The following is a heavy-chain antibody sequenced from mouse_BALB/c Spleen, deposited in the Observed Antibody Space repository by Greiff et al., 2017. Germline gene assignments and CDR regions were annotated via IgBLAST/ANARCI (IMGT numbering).Heavy chain of an antibody. CDR3: ARQGYYYSMDD. CDR2: ISSGSSTI. Sequence: EVKLMESGGGLVQPGGSRKLSCAASGFTFSSFGMHWVRQAPEKGLEWVAYISSGSSTIYYADTVKGRFTIAKDNPKNTLFLQMTSLRSEDTAMYYCARQGYYYSMDDWGQGTSVTVSS. CDR1: GFTFSSFG. V-gene: IGHV5-17*02. J-gene: IGHJ4*01.